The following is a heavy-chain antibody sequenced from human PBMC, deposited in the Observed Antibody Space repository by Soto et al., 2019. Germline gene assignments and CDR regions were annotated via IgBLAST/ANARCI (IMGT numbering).Heavy chain of an antibody. D-gene: IGHD6-13*01. CDR2: INAAHGDT. J-gene: IGHJ5*02. CDR1: GYTFASYG. CDR3: VRRHLSATGIDWFDP. Sequence: QVQLVQSGTEVKKPGASVKVSCKASGYTFASYGIHLVRQAPGQRLEWIGWINAAHGDTKYSPKFQGRVTITRDTSASTAYMELSSLRSEDTAVYCCVRRHLSATGIDWFDPWGQGTLVTVSS. V-gene: IGHV1-3*01.